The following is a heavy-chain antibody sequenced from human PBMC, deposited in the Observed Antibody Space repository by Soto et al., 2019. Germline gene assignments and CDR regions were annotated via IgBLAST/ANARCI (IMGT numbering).Heavy chain of an antibody. V-gene: IGHV4-30-4*01. Sequence: SETRSRTCTVSGASISSGDYYWSWIRQPPGKGLEWIGYIYYSGSTYNNPSLKSRVTISVDTSKNQFSLKLTSVTAADTAVYYCARVIERTSSYYFDYWGQGTLVTVSS. D-gene: IGHD6-6*01. CDR2: IYYSGST. CDR1: GASISSGDYY. J-gene: IGHJ4*02. CDR3: ARVIERTSSYYFDY.